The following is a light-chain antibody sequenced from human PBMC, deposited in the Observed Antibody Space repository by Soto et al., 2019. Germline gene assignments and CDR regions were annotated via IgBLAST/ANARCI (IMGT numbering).Light chain of an antibody. V-gene: IGLV2-14*01. CDR1: SSDVGGFHY. Sequence: QSVLTQPASVSGSPGQSITISCTGTSSDVGGFHYVSWYHQHPGRAPKLIIYEVSNRPSGISSRFSGSKSGNTASLTISGLQTEDQGDFYCTSLPSSGTHLVFGGGTQLTVL. CDR2: EVS. J-gene: IGLJ3*02. CDR3: TSLPSSGTHLV.